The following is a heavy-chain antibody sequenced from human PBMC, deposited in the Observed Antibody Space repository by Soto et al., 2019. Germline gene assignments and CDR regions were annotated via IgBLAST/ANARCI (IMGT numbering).Heavy chain of an antibody. J-gene: IGHJ4*02. CDR2: IWYDGSNT. CDR1: GLTFSSYA. D-gene: IGHD3-3*02. CDR3: ARDFSMFMLAPGY. Sequence: GGSLRLSCAASGLTFSSYAMHWVRQAPGKGLEWVGFIWYDGSNTFYAESVKGRFTIPRDNSKNTVYLQINAPRAEDTAVYYCARDFSMFMLAPGYWGQEPLVTFSS. V-gene: IGHV3-33*01.